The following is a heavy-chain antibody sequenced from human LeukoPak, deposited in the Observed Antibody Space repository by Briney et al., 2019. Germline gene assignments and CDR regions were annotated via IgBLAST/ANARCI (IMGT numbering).Heavy chain of an antibody. V-gene: IGHV3-33*05. Sequence: GGSLRLSCAASGFPFSSYGMHWVRQAPGKGLEWVARLVYDERSDYANSVKGRFSISRDNSKNTLFLDMSDLRVEDTAVYYCVRYCNGGSCYRAAFDVWGPGTMVTVSS. CDR3: VRYCNGGSCYRAAFDV. CDR2: LVYDERS. D-gene: IGHD2-15*01. J-gene: IGHJ3*01. CDR1: GFPFSSYG.